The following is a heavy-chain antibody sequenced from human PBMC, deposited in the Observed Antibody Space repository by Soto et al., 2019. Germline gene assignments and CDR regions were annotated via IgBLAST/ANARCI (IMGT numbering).Heavy chain of an antibody. CDR2: IDPSDSYT. CDR1: GYSFTSYW. CDR3: ARHKLGFFYYFLTRLYRMYF. D-gene: IGHD3-9*01. Sequence: PGESLKISCKGSGYSFTSYWISWVRQMPGKGLEWMGRIDPSDSYTNYSPSFRGHVTISADKSISTAYLQWSSLKASDTAMYYCARHKLGFFYYFLTRLYRMYFWGQGSTVPGS. V-gene: IGHV5-10-1*01. J-gene: IGHJ6*02.